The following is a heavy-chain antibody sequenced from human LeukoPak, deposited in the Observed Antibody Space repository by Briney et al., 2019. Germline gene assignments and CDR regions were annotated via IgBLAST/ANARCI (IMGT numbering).Heavy chain of an antibody. D-gene: IGHD3-22*01. Sequence: GGSLRLSCAASGFTFSSYAMHWVRQAPGKGLEYVSAISSNGGSTYYANSVKGRFTISRDNSKNTLYLQMGSLRAEDMAVYYCARSYYYDSSGYPYYFDYWGQGTLATVSS. CDR2: ISSNGGST. V-gene: IGHV3-64*01. J-gene: IGHJ4*02. CDR3: ARSYYYDSSGYPYYFDY. CDR1: GFTFSSYA.